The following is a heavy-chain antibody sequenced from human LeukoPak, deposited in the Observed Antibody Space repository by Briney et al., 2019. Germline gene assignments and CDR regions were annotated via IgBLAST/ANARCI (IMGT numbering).Heavy chain of an antibody. J-gene: IGHJ6*03. CDR2: ISYDGRDK. CDR1: GFTFSSYS. Sequence: GGSLRLSCAGSGFTFSSYSMHWVRQPPGKGLEWVAVISYDGRDKDYADSVKGRFTISRDNSKNTLYLQMNSLRAEDTAVYYCAREAREWELQYYYYMDVWGKGTTVTVSS. CDR3: AREAREWELQYYYYMDV. D-gene: IGHD1-26*01. V-gene: IGHV3-30*04.